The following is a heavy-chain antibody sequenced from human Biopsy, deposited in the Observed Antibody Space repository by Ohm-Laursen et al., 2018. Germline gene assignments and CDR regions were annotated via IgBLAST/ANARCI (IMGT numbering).Heavy chain of an antibody. V-gene: IGHV1-69*17. CDR1: GDRFRELS. Sequence: SSVKVSCKVSGDRFRELSIRWVRQAPGEGLEWMGGIIAVSGLVNYAPKFQGRVSITADKSTTTAYMELSNLKSENTAVYYCATPFQYYDSWGGYPPFDHWGQGTLVTVSS. D-gene: IGHD3-3*01. CDR3: ATPFQYYDSWGGYPPFDH. CDR2: IIAVSGLV. J-gene: IGHJ4*02.